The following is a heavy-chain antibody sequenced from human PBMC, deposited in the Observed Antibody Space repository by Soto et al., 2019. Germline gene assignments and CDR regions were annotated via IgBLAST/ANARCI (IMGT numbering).Heavy chain of an antibody. CDR3: ARRGSSRQIYHYGMDV. V-gene: IGHV4-39*01. CDR2: IFYSGST. D-gene: IGHD6-13*01. J-gene: IGHJ6*02. Sequence: SETLSLTCPVSGDYVSSSGYYWGWIRQPPGKGLEWIGSIFYSGSTYYNPSLKSRVTISVDTSKNQFSLKLSSVTAADTAVYYCARRGSSRQIYHYGMDVWGPGTTVTVSS. CDR1: GDYVSSSGYY.